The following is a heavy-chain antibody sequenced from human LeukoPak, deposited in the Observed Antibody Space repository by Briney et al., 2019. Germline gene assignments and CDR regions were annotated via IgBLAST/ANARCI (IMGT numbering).Heavy chain of an antibody. CDR3: ASLYSYAREVSDY. V-gene: IGHV4-59*01. CDR2: IYYSGST. CDR1: GGSISSYY. Sequence: SETLSLTCTVSGGSISSYYWSRIRQPPGKGLEWIGYIYYSGSTNYNPSLKSRVTISVDTSKNQFSLKLSSVTAADTAVYYCASLYSYAREVSDYWGQGTLVTVSS. D-gene: IGHD5-18*01. J-gene: IGHJ4*02.